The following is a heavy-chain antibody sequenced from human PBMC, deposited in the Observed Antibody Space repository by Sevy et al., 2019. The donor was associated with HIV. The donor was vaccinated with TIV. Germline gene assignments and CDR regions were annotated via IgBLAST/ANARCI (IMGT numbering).Heavy chain of an antibody. CDR2: IWYDGSNK. D-gene: IGHD3-10*01. V-gene: IGHV3-33*01. CDR3: ARDLVSTLLWFGEPHLDY. Sequence: GGSLRLSCAASGFTFSSYGMHWVRQAPGKGLEWVAVIWYDGSNKYYADSVKGRFTISRDNSKNTLYLQMKSLRAEDTAVYYCARDLVSTLLWFGEPHLDYWGQGTLVTVSS. CDR1: GFTFSSYG. J-gene: IGHJ4*02.